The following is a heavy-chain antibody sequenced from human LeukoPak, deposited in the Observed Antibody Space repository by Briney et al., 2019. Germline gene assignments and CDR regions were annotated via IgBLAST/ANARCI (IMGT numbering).Heavy chain of an antibody. CDR1: GFTFSTFT. J-gene: IGHJ3*02. CDR3: ARDVLPGYSYVIHDAFDI. CDR2: ITSSSSFI. D-gene: IGHD5-18*01. Sequence: PGGSLRLSCAASGFTFSTFTMNWVRQAPGKGLEWVSSITSSSSFIYYADSVRGRFTISRDNAKNSLYLQMNSLRAEDTAVYYCARDVLPGYSYVIHDAFDIWGQGTMVTVSS. V-gene: IGHV3-21*01.